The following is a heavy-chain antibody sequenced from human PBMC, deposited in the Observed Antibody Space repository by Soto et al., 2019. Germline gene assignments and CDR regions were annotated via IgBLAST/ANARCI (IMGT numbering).Heavy chain of an antibody. CDR1: GGSISSSIYY. CDR2: IYYSGST. V-gene: IGHV4-39*01. D-gene: IGHD2-2*01. CDR3: ASIPPPLPYQYYSGMDL. J-gene: IGHJ6*02. Sequence: SETLSLTCTVSGGSISSSIYYWGWIRQPPGKGLEWIGSIYYSGSTYYNPSLKSRVTISVDTSKNQFSLKLSSVTAADTAVYFFASIPPPLPYQYYSGMDLWGQGNTVTVSS.